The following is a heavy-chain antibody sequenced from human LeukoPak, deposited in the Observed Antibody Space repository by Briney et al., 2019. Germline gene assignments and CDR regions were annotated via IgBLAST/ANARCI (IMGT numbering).Heavy chain of an antibody. CDR1: GDSVSSNGAA. V-gene: IGHV6-1*01. J-gene: IGHJ4*02. D-gene: IGHD2-21*02. CDR2: TYYRSKWYN. Sequence: SQTLSLTCVISGDSVSSNGAAWNWIRQSPSRGLEWLGRTYYRSKWYNDYAVSVKSRMTINADTSKNQFSLQLNSVTPEDTAVYYCARAGGDSWYFDYWGQGTLVTVSS. CDR3: ARAGGDSWYFDY.